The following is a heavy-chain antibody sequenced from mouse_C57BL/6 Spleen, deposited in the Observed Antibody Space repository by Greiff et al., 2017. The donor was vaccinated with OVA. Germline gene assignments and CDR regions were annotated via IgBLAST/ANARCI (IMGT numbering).Heavy chain of an antibody. D-gene: IGHD2-1*01. CDR1: GYTFTSYW. J-gene: IGHJ3*01. Sequence: QVQLQQPGAELVKPGASVKMSCKASGYTFTSYWITWVKQRPGQGLEWIGDIYPGSGSTNYNEKFKSKATLTVDTSSITAYMQLSSLTAEDSGVGYCSRRDYGNLFAYWGKGTLVTVSA. V-gene: IGHV1-55*01. CDR3: SRRDYGNLFAY. CDR2: IYPGSGST.